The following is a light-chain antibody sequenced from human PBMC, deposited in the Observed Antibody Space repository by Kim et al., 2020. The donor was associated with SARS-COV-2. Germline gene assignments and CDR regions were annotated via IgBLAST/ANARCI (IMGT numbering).Light chain of an antibody. CDR2: DVS. CDR1: SSDVGGYNY. V-gene: IGLV2-14*03. J-gene: IGLJ2*01. CDR3: SSYTSSSTVV. Sequence: GQSITISCTGTSSDVGGYNYVSWYQQHPGKAPKLMIYDVSNRPSGVSNRFSGSKSGNTASLTISGLQAEDEADYYCSSYTSSSTVVFGGGTKLTIL.